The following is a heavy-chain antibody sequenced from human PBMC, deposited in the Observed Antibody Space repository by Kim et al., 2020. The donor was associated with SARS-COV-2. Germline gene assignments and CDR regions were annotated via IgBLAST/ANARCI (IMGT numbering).Heavy chain of an antibody. CDR1: SASIRGYF. CDR3: ARIWQQQGVADY. Sequence: SETLSLTCTVSSASIRGYFWSWIRQSPGKGLDWLAYVYYSGNTRYNPSLKSRVTTSLDTSKNQFSLKMTSVTAADTGVYYCARIWQQQGVADYWGQGTLVTV. D-gene: IGHD6-13*01. V-gene: IGHV4-59*01. J-gene: IGHJ4*02. CDR2: VYYSGNT.